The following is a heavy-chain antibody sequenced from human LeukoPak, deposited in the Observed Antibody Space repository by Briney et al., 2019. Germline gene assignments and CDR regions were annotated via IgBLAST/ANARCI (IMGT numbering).Heavy chain of an antibody. CDR1: GFTFNSYV. J-gene: IGHJ4*02. D-gene: IGHD3-22*01. Sequence: PGGSLRLSCAASGFTFNSYVLHWVRQAPGKGLEWVAITRYDGSNKYYADSVKGRFTISRDNSKNTLYLQMNSLRAEDTAVYYCVRAYDSFMPYFDYWGQGTLVTVSS. CDR3: VRAYDSFMPYFDY. V-gene: IGHV3-30*02. CDR2: TRYDGSNK.